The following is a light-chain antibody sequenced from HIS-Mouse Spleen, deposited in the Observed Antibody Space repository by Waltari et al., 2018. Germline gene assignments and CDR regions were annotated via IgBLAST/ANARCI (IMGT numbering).Light chain of an antibody. J-gene: IGLJ2*01. CDR2: EGS. CDR1: SSDVGSYNL. V-gene: IGLV2-23*01. CDR3: CSYAGSSTVV. Sequence: QSALTQPASVSGSPGQSITISCTGTSSDVGSYNLVSWYHQHPGKAPKLMIYEGSRRPSGVSNRFPGSKSGNTASLTISGLQAEDEADYYCCSYAGSSTVVFGGGTKLTVL.